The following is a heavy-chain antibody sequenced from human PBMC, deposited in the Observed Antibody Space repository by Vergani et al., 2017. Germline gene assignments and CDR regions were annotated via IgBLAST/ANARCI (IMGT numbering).Heavy chain of an antibody. CDR3: AKDLGIVGATEHDY. J-gene: IGHJ4*02. CDR1: GFTFSSYG. D-gene: IGHD1-26*01. V-gene: IGHV3-30*18. Sequence: VQLVESGGGVVQPGRSLRLSCAASGFTFSSYGMHWVRQAPGKGLEWVAVISYDGSNKYNADSVKGRFTISRDNSKNTLYLQMNSLRAEDTAVYYCAKDLGIVGATEHDYWGQGTLVTVSS. CDR2: ISYDGSNK.